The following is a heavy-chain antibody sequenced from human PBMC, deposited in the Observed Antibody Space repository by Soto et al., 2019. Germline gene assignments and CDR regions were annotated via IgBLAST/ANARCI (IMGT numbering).Heavy chain of an antibody. V-gene: IGHV4-31*03. Sequence: QVQLQESGPGLVKPSQTLSLTCTVSGGSISSGGYYWSWIRQHPGKGLEWIGYIYYSGSTYYNPSLKSRVTISVVTSKNQFSLKLSSVTAADTAVYYCARGSSSSWSQTAVIDYWGQGTLVTVSS. CDR1: GGSISSGGYY. J-gene: IGHJ4*02. D-gene: IGHD6-13*01. CDR3: ARGSSSSWSQTAVIDY. CDR2: IYYSGST.